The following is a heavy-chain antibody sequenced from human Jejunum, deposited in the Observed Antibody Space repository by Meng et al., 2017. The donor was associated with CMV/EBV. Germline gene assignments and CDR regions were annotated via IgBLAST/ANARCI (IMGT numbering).Heavy chain of an antibody. CDR2: INPTGGST. Sequence: KASGYTLTTYHMHWLRQAPGQGREWMGIINPTGGSTSYAQKFQGRVTMTRDTSTNTVYLELSSLRSDDTAVYYCARVLVAGRAEYHYWGQGTLVTVSS. CDR3: ARVLVAGRAEYHY. V-gene: IGHV1-46*01. J-gene: IGHJ4*02. D-gene: IGHD6-19*01. CDR1: GYTLTTYH.